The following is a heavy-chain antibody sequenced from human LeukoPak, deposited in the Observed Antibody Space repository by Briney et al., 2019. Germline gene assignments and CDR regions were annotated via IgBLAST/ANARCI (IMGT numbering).Heavy chain of an antibody. D-gene: IGHD3-22*01. J-gene: IGHJ1*01. Sequence: ASVKVSCKXSGYTFTSYGISWVQQAPGQGLEWMGWISAYNGNTNYSQKLQGRVTMTTDTSTSTAYMELRSLRSDDTAVYYCARVPGYDKFGRGYFQHWGQGTLVTVSS. CDR3: ARVPGYDKFGRGYFQH. CDR2: ISAYNGNT. CDR1: GYTFTSYG. V-gene: IGHV1-18*01.